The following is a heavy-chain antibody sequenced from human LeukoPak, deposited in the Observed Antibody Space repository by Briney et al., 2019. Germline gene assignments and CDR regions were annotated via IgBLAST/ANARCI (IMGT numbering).Heavy chain of an antibody. CDR2: INSTSSVI. D-gene: IGHD2-2*01. CDR3: ARNLPAADY. CDR1: GFTFSSQT. V-gene: IGHV3-48*04. J-gene: IGHJ4*02. Sequence: GGSLRLSCTASGFTFSSQTMNWVRQAPGKGLEWVSYINSTSSVIYYADSVKGRFTISRDNAKSSLYLQMNSLRAEDTAVYYCARNLPAADYWGQGTLVTVSS.